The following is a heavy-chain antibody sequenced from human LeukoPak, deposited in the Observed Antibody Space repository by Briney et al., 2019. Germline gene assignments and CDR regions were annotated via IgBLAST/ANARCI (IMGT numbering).Heavy chain of an antibody. V-gene: IGHV3-23*01. D-gene: IGHD5-24*01. CDR3: AKDDAWLQYGN. CDR1: GFTFSSYA. CDR2: ISGSGGST. J-gene: IGHJ4*02. Sequence: QPGGSLRLSCAASGFTFSSYAMSWVRQAPGKGLEWVPAISGSGGSTYYADSVKGRFTISRDNSKGTVYLQMNSLRPEDTAVYYCAKDDAWLQYGNWGRGTLVTVSS.